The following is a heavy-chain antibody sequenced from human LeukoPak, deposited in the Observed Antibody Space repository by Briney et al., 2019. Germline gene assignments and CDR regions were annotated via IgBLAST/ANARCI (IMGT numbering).Heavy chain of an antibody. CDR3: ARNLIVGPANAFDI. J-gene: IGHJ3*02. V-gene: IGHV4-59*01. CDR2: IYYSGST. D-gene: IGHD1-26*01. CDR1: GGSISSYY. Sequence: SETLTLTCTVSGGSISSYYWSWIRQPPGKGLEWIGYIYYSGSTNYNPSLKSRVTISVDTSKNQFSLKLSSVTAADTAVYYCARNLIVGPANAFDIWGQGAMVTVSP.